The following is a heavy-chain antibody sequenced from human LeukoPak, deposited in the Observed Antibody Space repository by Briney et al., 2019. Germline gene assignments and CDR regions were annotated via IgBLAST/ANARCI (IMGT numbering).Heavy chain of an antibody. Sequence: PSETLSLTCTVSGGSISSYYWSWIRQPPGKGLEWIGYIYYSGSTNYNPSLKSRATISVDTSKNQFSLKLTSVTAADTAVYYCAAYQLPTRRYCFDPWGQGTLVTVSS. J-gene: IGHJ5*02. D-gene: IGHD2-2*01. CDR2: IYYSGST. CDR3: AAYQLPTRRYCFDP. CDR1: GGSISSYY. V-gene: IGHV4-59*01.